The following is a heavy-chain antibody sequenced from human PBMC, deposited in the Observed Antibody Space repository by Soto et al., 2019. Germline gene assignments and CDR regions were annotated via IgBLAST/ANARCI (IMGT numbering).Heavy chain of an antibody. V-gene: IGHV2-5*02. CDR1: GFSLSTDGVG. CDR3: AQYVGAAYYFVS. D-gene: IGHD3-10*01. CDR2: IYWDDDK. J-gene: IGHJ4*02. Sequence: QITLKESGPTLVKPTQTLTLTCTFSGFSLSTDGVGVGWIRQPPGKALEWLALIYWDDDKRYSPSLKNRLTITKDPPKTRVVLPMTDMAPVATATYYCAQYVGAAYYFVSWGQGPLVTVPS.